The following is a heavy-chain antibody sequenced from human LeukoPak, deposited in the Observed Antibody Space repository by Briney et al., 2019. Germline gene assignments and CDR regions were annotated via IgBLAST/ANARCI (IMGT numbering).Heavy chain of an antibody. CDR3: ARELITFDS. Sequence: PGGSLRLSCAAPGFTFSSYWMTWVRQAPGKGLEWVANIKHNGDELNYVDSVEDRFTISRDNAKNSLYLHMTGLRAEDKAVYYCARELITFDSWGQGTLVTVSS. CDR2: IKHNGDEL. CDR1: GFTFSSYW. V-gene: IGHV3-7*01. J-gene: IGHJ4*02.